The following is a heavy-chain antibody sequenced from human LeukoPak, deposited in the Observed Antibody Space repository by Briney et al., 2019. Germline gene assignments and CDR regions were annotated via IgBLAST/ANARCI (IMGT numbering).Heavy chain of an antibody. CDR2: IFYSGST. D-gene: IGHD3-22*01. Sequence: SETLSLTCTVSGGSISNGGYYWSWVRQHPGKGLEWIGYIFYSGSTYYNPSLKSRVTISVDTSKNQFSLKLSSVTAADTAVYYCARYYYYDNYGFHLYYFDYWGQGTLVTVSS. CDR1: GGSISNGGYY. V-gene: IGHV4-31*03. CDR3: ARYYYYDNYGFHLYYFDY. J-gene: IGHJ4*02.